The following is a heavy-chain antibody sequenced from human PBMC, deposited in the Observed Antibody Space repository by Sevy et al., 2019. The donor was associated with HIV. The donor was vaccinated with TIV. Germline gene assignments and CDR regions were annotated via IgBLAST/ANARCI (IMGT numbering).Heavy chain of an antibody. CDR3: ARGRAYCGGDCYSTH. Sequence: GGSLRLSCAASGFTVSSNYMSWVRQAPGKGLEWVSVIYSGGSTYYADSVKGRFTISRDNSKNTRYLQMNSLRAEDTAVYYCARGRAYCGGDCYSTHWGQGTLVTVSS. J-gene: IGHJ4*02. CDR2: IYSGGST. V-gene: IGHV3-53*01. D-gene: IGHD2-21*02. CDR1: GFTVSSNY.